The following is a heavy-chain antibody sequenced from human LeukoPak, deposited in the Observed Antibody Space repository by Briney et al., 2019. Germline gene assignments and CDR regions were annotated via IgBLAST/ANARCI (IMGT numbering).Heavy chain of an antibody. J-gene: IGHJ3*02. CDR1: GFTFSSYA. CDR3: AKSGPPMVRGVDGAFDI. D-gene: IGHD3-10*01. CDR2: ISGSGGST. V-gene: IGHV3-23*01. Sequence: GGSLRLSCAASGFTFSSYAMSWVRQAPGKGLEWVSTISGSGGSTYYADSVKGRFAISRDNSKNTLYLQMNSLRAEDTAVYYCAKSGPPMVRGVDGAFDIWGQGTMVTVSS.